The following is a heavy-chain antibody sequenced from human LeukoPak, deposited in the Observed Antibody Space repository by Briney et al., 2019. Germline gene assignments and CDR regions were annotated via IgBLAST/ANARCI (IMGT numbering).Heavy chain of an antibody. CDR3: ARSSSSPRGLDY. V-gene: IGHV1-2*02. D-gene: IGHD6-6*01. Sequence: ASVKVSCKASGNTFTGYYMHWVRQAPGQGLEWMGWISPNSGGTNYAQKFQGRVTMTRDTSISTAYMELSRMRSDDTAVYYCARSSSSPRGLDYWGQGTLVTVSS. J-gene: IGHJ4*02. CDR2: ISPNSGGT. CDR1: GNTFTGYY.